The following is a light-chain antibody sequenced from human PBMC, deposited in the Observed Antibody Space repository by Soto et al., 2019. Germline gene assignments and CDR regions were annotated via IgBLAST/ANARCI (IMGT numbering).Light chain of an antibody. V-gene: IGKV3-20*01. CDR2: GAS. Sequence: EIVLTQSPGTLSLSPGERATLSCRASQSVTKSLAWYQQKPGQAPRLLIYGASSRATGIPDRFSGSGSGTDFTLTISRLEPEDFAVYYCQQYNNWPRLTFGGGTKVDIK. CDR3: QQYNNWPRLT. CDR1: QSVTKS. J-gene: IGKJ4*01.